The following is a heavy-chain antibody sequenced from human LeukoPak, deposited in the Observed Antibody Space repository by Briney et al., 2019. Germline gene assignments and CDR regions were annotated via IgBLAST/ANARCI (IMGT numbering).Heavy chain of an antibody. J-gene: IGHJ4*02. CDR1: GFIFSNYP. CDR2: ISADGNNE. D-gene: IGHD3-22*01. Sequence: GRSLRLSCAASGFIFSNYPMHWVRQAPGKLLEWVAVISADGNNEHYADSAKGRFTLSRDNAKSTAYLQMNSLRSEDTAVYYCARNDPDSSEDWGQGTLVTVSS. CDR3: ARNDPDSSED. V-gene: IGHV3-30-3*01.